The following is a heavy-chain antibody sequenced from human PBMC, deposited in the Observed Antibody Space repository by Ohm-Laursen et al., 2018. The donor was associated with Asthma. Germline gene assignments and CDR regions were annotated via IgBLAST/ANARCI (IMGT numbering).Heavy chain of an antibody. J-gene: IGHJ4*02. V-gene: IGHV3-7*01. D-gene: IGHD3-3*01. CDR2: IKQDGSEK. Sequence: SLRLSCSASGFTFSSYWMSWVRQAPGKGLEWVANIKQDGSEKYYVDSVKGRFTISRDNAKNSLYLQMNSLRAEDKAVYYCARDIITIFGVVDYWGQGILVTVSS. CDR3: ARDIITIFGVVDY. CDR1: GFTFSSYW.